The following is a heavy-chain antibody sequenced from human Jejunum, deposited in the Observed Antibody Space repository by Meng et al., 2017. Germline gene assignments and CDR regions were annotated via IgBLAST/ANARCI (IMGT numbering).Heavy chain of an antibody. J-gene: IGHJ4*02. V-gene: IGHV4-34*11. CDR1: GGSLSCYF. CDR2: IFYSGNT. Sequence: QVHLQRCGGGLLMPSATQPPTCACDGGSLSCYFWSWIRQPPGKGQEWIGFIFYSGNTNYNPSLKSQVTISVDMSKNQFSLNLTSVTAADTAVYYCARAGLDNRFHFWGQGTLVTVSS. D-gene: IGHD2-2*03. CDR3: ARAGLDNRFHF.